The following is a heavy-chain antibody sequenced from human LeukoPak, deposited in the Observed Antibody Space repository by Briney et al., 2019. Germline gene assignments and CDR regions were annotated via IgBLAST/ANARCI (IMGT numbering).Heavy chain of an antibody. CDR3: GRGNLSFDP. Sequence: SVKVSCKASGGTFSSYAISWVRQAPGQGLEWMGGIIPIFGTANYAQNFQGRVTMTRDTSISTGYMELSGLTSDDTAVYYCGRGNLSFDPWGQGTLVIVSS. CDR2: IIPIFGTA. CDR1: GGTFSSYA. J-gene: IGHJ5*02. V-gene: IGHV1-69*05.